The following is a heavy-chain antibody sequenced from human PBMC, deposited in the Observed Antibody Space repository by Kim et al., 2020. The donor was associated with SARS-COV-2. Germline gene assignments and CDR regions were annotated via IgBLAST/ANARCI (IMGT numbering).Heavy chain of an antibody. V-gene: IGHV3-21*01. D-gene: IGHD3-9*01. CDR2: ISSSSSYI. CDR1: GFTFSSYS. Sequence: GGSLRLSCAASGFTFSSYSMNWVRQAPGKGLEWVSSISSSSSYIYYADSVKGRFTISRDNAKNSLYLQMNSLRAEDTAVYYCARAGRASEYYDILTGLIYYYYYGMDVWGQGTTVTVSS. CDR3: ARAGRASEYYDILTGLIYYYYYGMDV. J-gene: IGHJ6*02.